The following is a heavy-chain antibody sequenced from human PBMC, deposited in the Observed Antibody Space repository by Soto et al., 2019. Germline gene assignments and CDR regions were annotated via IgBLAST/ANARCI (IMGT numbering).Heavy chain of an antibody. Sequence: QVQLVESGGGVVQPGGSLRLSCAASGITFSIYGMHWVRQAPGKGLEWVAVIWADGSKKYYADSMKGRFTISRDNSKNVLFLQMNSLRAEDKAVYYCATDPGAVTPYLDFWGQGTLVTVSS. CDR3: ATDPGAVTPYLDF. CDR1: GITFSIYG. D-gene: IGHD4-17*01. J-gene: IGHJ4*02. CDR2: IWADGSKK. V-gene: IGHV3-33*01.